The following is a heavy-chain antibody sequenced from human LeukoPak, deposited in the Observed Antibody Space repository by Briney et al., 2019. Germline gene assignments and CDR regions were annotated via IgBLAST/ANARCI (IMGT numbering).Heavy chain of an antibody. CDR3: ARGEYGLFDY. V-gene: IGHV4-34*01. CDR1: GGSFSGYY. J-gene: IGHJ4*02. CDR2: INHSGST. Sequence: PSETLSLTCAVYGGSFSGYYWSWIRQPPGKGLEWIGEINHSGSTHYNPSLKSRVTISVDTSKNQFSLKVTSVTAADTAVYYCARGEYGLFDYWGQGTLVTVSS. D-gene: IGHD2/OR15-2a*01.